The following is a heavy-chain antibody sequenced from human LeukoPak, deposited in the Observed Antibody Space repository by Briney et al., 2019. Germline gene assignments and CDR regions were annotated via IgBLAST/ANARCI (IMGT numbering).Heavy chain of an antibody. D-gene: IGHD6-19*01. V-gene: IGHV3-23*01. CDR3: AKRSSGDDY. Sequence: GGSLRLSCTASGFTFRSYAMSWVRQAPGKGLEWVSAISGSGGSTYFAGSVKGRFTISRDNAKNTLYLQMNSLRAEDTAVYYCAKRSSGDDYWGQGTLVTVSS. CDR2: ISGSGGST. CDR1: GFTFRSYA. J-gene: IGHJ4*02.